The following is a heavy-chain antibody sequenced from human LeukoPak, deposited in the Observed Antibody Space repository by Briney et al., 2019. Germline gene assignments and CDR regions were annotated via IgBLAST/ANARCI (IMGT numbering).Heavy chain of an antibody. D-gene: IGHD3-22*01. CDR2: ISSSSSYI. CDR3: ASGYYDSSGYWYYYYYMDV. V-gene: IGHV3-21*01. Sequence: GGSLRLSCAASGFTFSSYAMSWVRQAPGKGLEWVSSISSSSSYIYYADSVKGRFTISRDNAKNSLYLQMNSLRAEDTAVYYCASGYYDSSGYWYYYYYMDVWGKGTTVTVSS. J-gene: IGHJ6*03. CDR1: GFTFSSYA.